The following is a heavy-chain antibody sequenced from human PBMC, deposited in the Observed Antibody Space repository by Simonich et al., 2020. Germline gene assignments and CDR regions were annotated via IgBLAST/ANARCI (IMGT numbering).Heavy chain of an antibody. Sequence: QVQLQESGLGLVKPSETLSLTCTVSGGSISSYYWSWIRQPPGKGLEWIGYIYYSGSTNYTPSLKSRVTISVDTSKNPFSLKLSSVTAADTAVYYCARSLGYYYYYYGMDVWGQGTTVTVSS. J-gene: IGHJ6*02. D-gene: IGHD1-26*01. CDR3: ARSLGYYYYYYGMDV. V-gene: IGHV4-59*08. CDR2: IYYSGST. CDR1: GGSISSYY.